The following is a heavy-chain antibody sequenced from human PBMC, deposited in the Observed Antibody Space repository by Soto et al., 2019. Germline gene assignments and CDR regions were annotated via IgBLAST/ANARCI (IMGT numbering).Heavy chain of an antibody. CDR3: ASGDCVGGTCYSLAGAFYYYRAG. J-gene: IGHJ6*03. V-gene: IGHV3-74*01. D-gene: IGHD2-15*01. CDR1: GFTFSNYW. Sequence: EVQLVESGGGLVQPGGSLRLSCVASGFTFSNYWMYWVRQAPGEGLVWVSRINNDGSVSSYADSVKGRLTMSRDNVKNTLYLQMDSLRAEDTAVEYCASGDCVGGTCYSLAGAFYYYRAGWGKGTRVTVFS. CDR2: INNDGSVS.